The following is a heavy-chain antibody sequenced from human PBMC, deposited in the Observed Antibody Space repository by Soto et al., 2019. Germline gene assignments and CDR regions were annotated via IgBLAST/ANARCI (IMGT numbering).Heavy chain of an antibody. CDR3: IRGFAPLDY. CDR1: GFTFSSYA. D-gene: IGHD3-10*01. Sequence: EVQLLESGGGLVQPGGSLRLSCAASGFTFSSYAMTWVRQAPGKGLEWVSGISGSDDTTFCADSVKGRFTISRDNSKRTLYLQMNSLRADDTAVYFCIRGFAPLDYWGQGTLVTVSS. CDR2: ISGSDDTT. J-gene: IGHJ4*02. V-gene: IGHV3-23*01.